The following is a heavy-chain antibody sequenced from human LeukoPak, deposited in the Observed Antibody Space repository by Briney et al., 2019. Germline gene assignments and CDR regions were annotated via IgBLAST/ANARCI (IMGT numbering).Heavy chain of an antibody. CDR3: ARDPTNTSGYRVYHDY. Sequence: ASVKVSCKASGYTLNHYGTSWMRQAPGQGLEWMGWISCYNGDTRYAQNFKGRVTMTTDTSTSTVYMEVRSLTSDDTAVYYCARDPTNTSGYRVYHDYWGQGALVTVSS. D-gene: IGHD5/OR15-5a*01. CDR1: GYTLNHYG. V-gene: IGHV1-18*01. J-gene: IGHJ4*02. CDR2: ISCYNGDT.